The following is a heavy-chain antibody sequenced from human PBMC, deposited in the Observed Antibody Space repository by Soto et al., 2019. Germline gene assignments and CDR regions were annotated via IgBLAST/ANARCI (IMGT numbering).Heavy chain of an antibody. Sequence: GGTLRLSCSASGLTFEDYYMSWVRQAPGKGPEWVSYISGTDPYMKYADAVRGRFTISRDNAKNSLYLQMNSLRDDDTAVYYCARGSSDRGMNGWGKGTPVTVSS. CDR1: GLTFEDYY. D-gene: IGHD6-13*01. J-gene: IGHJ6*04. CDR3: ARGSSDRGMNG. V-gene: IGHV3-11*06. CDR2: ISGTDPYM.